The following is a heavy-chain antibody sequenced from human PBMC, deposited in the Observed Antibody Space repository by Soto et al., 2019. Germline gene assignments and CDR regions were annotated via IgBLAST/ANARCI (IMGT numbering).Heavy chain of an antibody. V-gene: IGHV3-30*18. D-gene: IGHD2-2*01. Sequence: QVQLVESGGGVVQPGRSLRLSCAASGFTFSSYGMHWVRQAPGKGLEWVAVISDDGSNKYYADSVKGRFTIYRENSKNTMYLQMTSLRAEDTAVYYCAKGSTAMTYFDYWGQGPLVTVSS. CDR2: ISDDGSNK. CDR3: AKGSTAMTYFDY. J-gene: IGHJ4*02. CDR1: GFTFSSYG.